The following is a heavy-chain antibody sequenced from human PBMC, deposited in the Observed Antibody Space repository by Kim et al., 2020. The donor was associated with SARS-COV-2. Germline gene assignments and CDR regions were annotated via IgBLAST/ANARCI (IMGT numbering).Heavy chain of an antibody. J-gene: IGHJ4*02. D-gene: IGHD5-12*01. Sequence: GGSLRLSCAASGFTFSSYAMHWVRQAPGKGLEWVAVIWYDGSNKYYADSVKGRFTISRDNSKNTLYLQMNSLRAEDTAVCYCAKDFRYSGYDSFDYWGQG. CDR3: AKDFRYSGYDSFDY. CDR2: IWYDGSNK. CDR1: GFTFSSYA. V-gene: IGHV3-33*06.